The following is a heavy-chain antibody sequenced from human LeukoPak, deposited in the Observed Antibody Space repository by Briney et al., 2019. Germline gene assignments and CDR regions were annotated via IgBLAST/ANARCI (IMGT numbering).Heavy chain of an antibody. V-gene: IGHV4-59*01. J-gene: IGHJ4*02. CDR1: GGSISSYY. CDR2: IYHSGST. CDR3: ARVRVGAGSFFFDY. D-gene: IGHD1-26*01. Sequence: SETLSLTCTVSGGSISSYYWSWIRQPPGKGLEWIGHIYHSGSTNYNPSLKSRVTISVDTSKNQLSLKLSFVTAADTAAYYCARVRVGAGSFFFDYWGQGTLVTVSS.